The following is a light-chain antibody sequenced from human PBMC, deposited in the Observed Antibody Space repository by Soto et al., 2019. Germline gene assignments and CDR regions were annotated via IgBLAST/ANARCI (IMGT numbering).Light chain of an antibody. V-gene: IGKV1-39*01. CDR1: QRIGTY. CDR3: QQSSTTAYT. J-gene: IGKJ2*01. Sequence: DIQMTQSPSSLSASVGDRVTVSCRASQRIGTYLNWYQQRPGKAPTLLIYHVSTLQPGVPSRFSGSGSGTDFTLSISGLQPEDFATYYCQQSSTTAYTFGQGTKLEIK. CDR2: HVS.